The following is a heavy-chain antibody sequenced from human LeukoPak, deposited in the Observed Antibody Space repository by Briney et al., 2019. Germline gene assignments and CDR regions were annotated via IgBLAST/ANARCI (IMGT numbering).Heavy chain of an antibody. Sequence: GGSLRLSCAASGFTLGSYWMHWVRQVPGKGLVWVSRINPDGGTTTYADSVKGRFAISRDNAKNTLYLQMNSLRAEDTAVYYCARVRVGAYDFEYWGQGTLVTVSS. CDR1: GFTLGSYW. CDR2: INPDGGTT. V-gene: IGHV3-74*01. D-gene: IGHD3-10*01. CDR3: ARVRVGAYDFEY. J-gene: IGHJ4*02.